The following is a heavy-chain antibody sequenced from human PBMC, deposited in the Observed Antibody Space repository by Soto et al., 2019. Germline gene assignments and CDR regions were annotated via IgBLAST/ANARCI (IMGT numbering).Heavy chain of an antibody. V-gene: IGHV1-18*01. CDR2: ISAYNGNT. J-gene: IGHJ5*02. D-gene: IGHD6-13*01. CDR1: GYTFTSYG. Sequence: GASVKVSCKASGYTFTSYGISWVRQAPGQGLEWMGWISAYNGNTNYAQKLQGRVTMTTDTSTSTAYMELRSLRSDDTAVYYCARDIAAAGKIVNWFDPWGQGTLVTVSS. CDR3: ARDIAAAGKIVNWFDP.